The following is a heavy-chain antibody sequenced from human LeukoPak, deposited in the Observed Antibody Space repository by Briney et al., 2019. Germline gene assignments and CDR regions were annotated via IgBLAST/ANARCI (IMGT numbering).Heavy chain of an antibody. D-gene: IGHD6-19*01. CDR1: GFTFSTYN. CDR2: ITSSSSYT. V-gene: IGHV3-21*01. Sequence: GGSLRLSCAASGFTFSTYNMNWVRQAPGKGLEWVSSITSSSSYTFYADSVRGRFTISRDNSKNTLYLQMNSLRAEDTAVYYCAKDLVRTGYSSGWLTYYFDYWGQGTLVTVSS. J-gene: IGHJ4*02. CDR3: AKDLVRTGYSSGWLTYYFDY.